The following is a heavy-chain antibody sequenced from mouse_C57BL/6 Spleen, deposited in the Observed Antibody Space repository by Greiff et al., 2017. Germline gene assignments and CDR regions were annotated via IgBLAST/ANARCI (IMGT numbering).Heavy chain of an antibody. Sequence: QVQLQQPGAELVMPGASVKLSCKASGYTFTSYWMHWVKQRPGQGLEWIGEIDPSDSYTNYNQKFKGKSTLTVDKSSSTAYMQLRSLTSEDSAVYYCARSSTAQATWFGYWGQGTLVTVSA. V-gene: IGHV1-69*01. CDR1: GYTFTSYW. CDR2: IDPSDSYT. CDR3: ARSSTAQATWFGY. J-gene: IGHJ3*01. D-gene: IGHD3-2*02.